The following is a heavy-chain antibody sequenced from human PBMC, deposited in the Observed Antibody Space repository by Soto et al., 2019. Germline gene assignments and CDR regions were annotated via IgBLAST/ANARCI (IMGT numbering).Heavy chain of an antibody. Sequence: GGSLRLSCAASGFTFSSYSMNWVRQAPGKGLEWVSSISSSSSYIYYADSVKGRFTISRDNAKNSLYLQMNSLRAEDTAVYYCARGDIVVVPAANSRLRAFDIWGQGAMVTVS. J-gene: IGHJ3*02. D-gene: IGHD2-2*01. CDR1: GFTFSSYS. CDR3: ARGDIVVVPAANSRLRAFDI. V-gene: IGHV3-21*01. CDR2: ISSSSSYI.